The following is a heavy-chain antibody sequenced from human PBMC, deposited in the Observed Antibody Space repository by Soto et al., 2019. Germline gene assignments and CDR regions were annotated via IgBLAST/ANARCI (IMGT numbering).Heavy chain of an antibody. V-gene: IGHV3-30*18. D-gene: IGHD6-19*01. CDR2: ISYAGTNQ. CDR1: GFTFNLYG. Sequence: PGGSLRLSCVASGFTFNLYGMHWVRQAPGKGLEWVAAISYAGTNQFYADSVKGRFTISRDNSKDTVYLQLNSLRPEDRAVYYCAKLAVAGVWGPFDYWGQGIPVTVSS. J-gene: IGHJ4*02. CDR3: AKLAVAGVWGPFDY.